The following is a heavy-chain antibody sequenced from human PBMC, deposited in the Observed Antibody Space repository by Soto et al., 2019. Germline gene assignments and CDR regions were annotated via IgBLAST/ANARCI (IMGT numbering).Heavy chain of an antibody. D-gene: IGHD3-22*01. CDR1: GYTFTSYY. Sequence: ASVKVSCKASGYTFTSYYMHWVRQAPGQGLEWMGIINPSGGSTSYAQKFQGRVTMTRDTSTSTVYMELSSLRSEDTAVYYCARVDRDNYDSSQIRGTSWTPGESWGQGTLVTVSS. CDR2: INPSGGST. V-gene: IGHV1-46*01. J-gene: IGHJ5*02. CDR3: ARVDRDNYDSSQIRGTSWTPGES.